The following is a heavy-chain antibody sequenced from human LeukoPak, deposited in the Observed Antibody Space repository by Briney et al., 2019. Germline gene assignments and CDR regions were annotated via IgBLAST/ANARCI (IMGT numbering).Heavy chain of an antibody. V-gene: IGHV3-48*02. Sequence: GGSLRLSCAASGFTFSSYSMNWVRQAPGKGLEWVSYISSSSSTIYYADSVKGRFTISRDNAKNSLYLQMNSLRDEDTAVYYCARDRWDYGEYGRGAFDIWGQGTMVTVSS. J-gene: IGHJ3*02. CDR3: ARDRWDYGEYGRGAFDI. CDR2: ISSSSSTI. CDR1: GFTFSSYS. D-gene: IGHD4-17*01.